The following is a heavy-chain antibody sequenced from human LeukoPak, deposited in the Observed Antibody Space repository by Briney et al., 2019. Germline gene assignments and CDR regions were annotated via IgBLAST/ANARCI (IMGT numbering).Heavy chain of an antibody. CDR2: IYYSGST. CDR3: AVNLTRHTFDI. CDR1: GGSLSTYY. Sequence: SETPSLTCTVSGGSLSTYYCSWIRQSPAKGLEWIGSIYYSGSTNYNPSLKSRVTISVDTSKNQFSLELSSVTAADTAVYYCAVNLTRHTFDIWGQGTMVTVSS. V-gene: IGHV4-59*08. J-gene: IGHJ3*02. D-gene: IGHD1-1*01.